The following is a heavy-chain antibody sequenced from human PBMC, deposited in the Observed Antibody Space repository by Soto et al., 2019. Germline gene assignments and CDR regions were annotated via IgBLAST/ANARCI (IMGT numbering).Heavy chain of an antibody. Sequence: TSETLSLTCTVSGGSISSSSYYWGWIRQPPGKGLEWIGSIYYSGSTYYNPSLKSRVTISVDASKNQFSLKLSSVTAADTAVYYCARQESMYYFDYWGQGTLVT. CDR3: ARQESMYYFDY. D-gene: IGHD3-10*02. V-gene: IGHV4-39*01. J-gene: IGHJ4*02. CDR2: IYYSGST. CDR1: GGSISSSSYY.